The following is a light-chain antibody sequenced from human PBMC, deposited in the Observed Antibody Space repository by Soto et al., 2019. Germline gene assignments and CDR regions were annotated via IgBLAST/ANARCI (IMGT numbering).Light chain of an antibody. J-gene: IGKJ1*01. Sequence: DIQMTQSPSTLSASVGDRVTITCRASQSMSSWLAWFQQKPGKAPKLLMYDASSLESGVPSRFSGSGSGTEFTLTISSLQPDDFATYYCQQYGTYLWTFGQGTRVEIK. CDR1: QSMSSW. CDR2: DAS. CDR3: QQYGTYLWT. V-gene: IGKV1-5*01.